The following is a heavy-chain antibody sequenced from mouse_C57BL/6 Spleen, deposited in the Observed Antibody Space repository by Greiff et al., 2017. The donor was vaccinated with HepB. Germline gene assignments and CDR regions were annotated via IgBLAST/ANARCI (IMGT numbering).Heavy chain of an antibody. CDR1: GYTFTSYW. D-gene: IGHD1-1*01. CDR2: IDPNSGGT. V-gene: IGHV1-72*01. CDR3: ARPITTVVADWYFDV. Sequence: QVQLQQPGAELVKPGASVKLSCKASGYTFTSYWMHWVKQRPGRGLEWIGRIDPNSGGTKYNEKFKSKATLTVDKPSSTAYMQLSSLTSEDSAVYYCARPITTVVADWYFDVWGTGTTVTVSS. J-gene: IGHJ1*03.